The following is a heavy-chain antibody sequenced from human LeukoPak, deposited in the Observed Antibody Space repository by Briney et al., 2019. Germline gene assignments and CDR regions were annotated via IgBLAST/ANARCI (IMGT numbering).Heavy chain of an antibody. CDR1: GYIFTNYW. V-gene: IGHV5-51*01. CDR2: IYPADSDT. J-gene: IGHJ4*02. D-gene: IGHD3-10*01. CDR3: AGQSRDGSNTRGYFFDY. Sequence: GESLKISCQVSGYIFTNYWIGWVRQMPGKGLESMGIIYPADSDTTYSPSFQGQFTISVDKSISTVYLHWSSLKASDTAIYYCAGQSRDGSNTRGYFFDYWGQGTLVTVSS.